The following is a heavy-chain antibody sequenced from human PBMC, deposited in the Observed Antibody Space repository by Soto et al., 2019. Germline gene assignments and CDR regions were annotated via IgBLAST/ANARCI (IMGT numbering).Heavy chain of an antibody. CDR3: ARDVQVWNLTSTPRSFVP. V-gene: IGHV4-34*01. CDR1: GGSFSGYY. Sequence: SETLYLTCAVYGGSFSGYYWCWIRQPPGKGLEWIGEINHSGSTNYNPSLKSRVTISVDTSKNQFSLKLSSVTAADTAVYYCARDVQVWNLTSTPRSFVPCCKGTLVTVSS. J-gene: IGHJ5*02. D-gene: IGHD3-10*02. CDR2: INHSGST.